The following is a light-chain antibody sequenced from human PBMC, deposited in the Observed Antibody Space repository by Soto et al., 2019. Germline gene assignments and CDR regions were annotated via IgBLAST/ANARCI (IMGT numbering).Light chain of an antibody. CDR2: EVS. CDR1: SSDVGGCKF. Sequence: QSARTQPPSASGSPGQSVTISCTGTSSDVGGCKFVSWYQQYPGKAPKLIIYEVSKRPSGVPDRFSGFKSGNTASLTVSGLRTEDEADYYCSSCAGSNNPYVFGTGTKVTVL. CDR3: SSCAGSNNPYV. J-gene: IGLJ1*01. V-gene: IGLV2-8*01.